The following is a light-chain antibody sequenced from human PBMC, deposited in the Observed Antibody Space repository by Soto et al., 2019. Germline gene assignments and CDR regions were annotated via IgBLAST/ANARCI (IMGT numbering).Light chain of an antibody. J-gene: IGLJ1*01. CDR2: SNN. CDR3: ASWDDSLTGYV. V-gene: IGLV1-44*01. Sequence: QSVLTQPPSASGTPGQRVTISCSGSSSNIGTNAVNWYQHLPGTAPKLLIYSNNRRPSGVPDRFSVSKSGTSASLAISGLQSEDEADYYCASWDDSLTGYVFGTGTKVTV. CDR1: SSNIGTNA.